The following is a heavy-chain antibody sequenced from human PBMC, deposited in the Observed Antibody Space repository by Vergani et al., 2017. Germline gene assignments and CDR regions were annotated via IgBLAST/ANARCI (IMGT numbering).Heavy chain of an antibody. Sequence: QLQLQESGPGLVKPSETLSLTCTVSGGSISSSSYYWGWNRQPPGKGLGWIGSIYYSGSTYYNPSLKSRVTISVDTSKNQFSLKLSSVTAADTAVYYCARAHDYVWGSYQDNNWFDPWGQGTLVTVSS. CDR2: IYYSGST. J-gene: IGHJ5*02. CDR1: GGSISSSSYY. D-gene: IGHD3-16*02. V-gene: IGHV4-39*07. CDR3: ARAHDYVWGSYQDNNWFDP.